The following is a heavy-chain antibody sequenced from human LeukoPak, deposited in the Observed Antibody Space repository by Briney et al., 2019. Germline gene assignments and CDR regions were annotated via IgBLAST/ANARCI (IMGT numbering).Heavy chain of an antibody. D-gene: IGHD4-23*01. Sequence: ASVKVSCKASGYTFTSNYFHWVRQAPGQGLEWLGMINPRGGYTRFAQKFEGRITMTSDTSTSAVYVELRSLRSDDTAVYYCARDIFGPTVVTPQLAQLDYWGQGTLVTVSS. J-gene: IGHJ4*02. CDR1: GYTFTSNY. CDR3: ARDIFGPTVVTPQLAQLDY. V-gene: IGHV1-46*01. CDR2: INPRGGYT.